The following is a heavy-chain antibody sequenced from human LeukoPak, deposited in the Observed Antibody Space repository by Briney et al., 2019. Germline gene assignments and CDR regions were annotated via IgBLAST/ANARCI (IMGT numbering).Heavy chain of an antibody. D-gene: IGHD5-18*01. CDR1: GGSISSSSYY. J-gene: IGHJ5*02. CDR3: ARARGYSYGFGSGWFDP. CDR2: IYYSGST. Sequence: SETLSLTCTVSGGSISSSSYYWGWIRQPPGKGLEWIGSIYYSGSTYYNPSLKSRVTISVDSSKNQFSLKLSSVTAADTAVYYCARARGYSYGFGSGWFDPWGQGTLVTVSS. V-gene: IGHV4-39*07.